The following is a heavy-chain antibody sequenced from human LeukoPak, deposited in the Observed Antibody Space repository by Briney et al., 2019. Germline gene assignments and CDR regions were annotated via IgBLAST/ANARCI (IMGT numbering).Heavy chain of an antibody. CDR2: ISAYNGNT. CDR1: GYTFTSYG. D-gene: IGHD3-10*01. J-gene: IGHJ2*01. CDR3: ARVWVFDTMAHGNFDL. V-gene: IGHV1-18*01. Sequence: ASVKVSCKASGYTFTSYGISWVRQAPGQGLEWMGWISAYNGNTNYAQKLQGRVTMTTDTSTSTAYMELRSLRSDDTAVYYCARVWVFDTMAHGNFDLWGRGTLVTVSS.